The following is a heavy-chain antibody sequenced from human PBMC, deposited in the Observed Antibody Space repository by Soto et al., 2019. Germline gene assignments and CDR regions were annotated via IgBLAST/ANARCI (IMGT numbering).Heavy chain of an antibody. D-gene: IGHD2-21*01. V-gene: IGHV4-59*01. Sequence: LSLTCTVSGDSNSSDYWNWMRQPPGKGLEWIGHIHDSGDTNHNPALGSRVNISLDTSKKKFSLNLTSVTAADTAVYFCARSTFRHAFDIWGQGTMVTVSS. CDR1: GDSNSSDY. J-gene: IGHJ3*02. CDR3: ARSTFRHAFDI. CDR2: IHDSGDT.